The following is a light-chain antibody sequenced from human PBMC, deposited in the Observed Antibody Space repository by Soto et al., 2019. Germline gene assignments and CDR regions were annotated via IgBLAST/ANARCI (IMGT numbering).Light chain of an antibody. CDR2: EVT. V-gene: IGLV2-8*01. CDR3: SSFASSNTWG. CDR1: SSDVGAYNY. J-gene: IGLJ3*02. Sequence: QSALTQPPSASGSPGQSVTISCTGTSSDVGAYNYVSWYQQHEGKAPKLVIYEVTKRPSGVPDRFSGSKSANTASLTVSGLQAEDEADYYCSSFASSNTWGFGGGTTLTVL.